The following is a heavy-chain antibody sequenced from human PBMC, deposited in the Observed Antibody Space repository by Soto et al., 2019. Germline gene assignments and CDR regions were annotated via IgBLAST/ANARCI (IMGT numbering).Heavy chain of an antibody. Sequence: QVQLVQSGADLKKPGTSVKVSCRTSGYSFTDYSTHWMRQAPGQRLQWLGWIVGANGETAYSPLFQGRVTLTRDTSASTAYLEVNGLTSEDTAVYYCARDLHGAHGSYFDYWGQGTLVTVSP. D-gene: IGHD4-17*01. V-gene: IGHV1-3*01. J-gene: IGHJ4*02. CDR1: GYSFTDYS. CDR2: IVGANGET. CDR3: ARDLHGAHGSYFDY.